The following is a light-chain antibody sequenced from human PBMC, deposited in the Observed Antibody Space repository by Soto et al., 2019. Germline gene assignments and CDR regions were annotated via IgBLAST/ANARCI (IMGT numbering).Light chain of an antibody. CDR3: CAYAGSGTVV. CDR1: SSDVGSYNL. J-gene: IGLJ3*02. CDR2: EAT. V-gene: IGLV2-23*01. Sequence: QSVLTQPASVSGSSEQSITISCTGTSSDVGSYNLVSWYQQHPGKAPKVMIYEATKRPSVVSNRFSGSKSGNTASLTISGLQAEDEADYYCCAYAGSGTVVFGGGTKLTVL.